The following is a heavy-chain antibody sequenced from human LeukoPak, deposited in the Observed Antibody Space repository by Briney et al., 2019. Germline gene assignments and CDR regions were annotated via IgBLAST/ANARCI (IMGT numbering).Heavy chain of an antibody. Sequence: SETLSLTCAVYGGSFSGYYWSWIRQPPGKGLEWIGEINHSGSTNYNPSLKSRVTISVDTSKNQFSLKLSSVTAADTAVYYCAKESTVTPGNVNWFDPWGQGTLVTVSS. CDR3: AKESTVTPGNVNWFDP. D-gene: IGHD4-17*01. V-gene: IGHV4-34*01. CDR2: INHSGST. J-gene: IGHJ5*02. CDR1: GGSFSGYY.